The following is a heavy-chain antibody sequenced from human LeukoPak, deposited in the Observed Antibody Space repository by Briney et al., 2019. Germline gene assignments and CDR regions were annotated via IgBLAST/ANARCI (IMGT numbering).Heavy chain of an antibody. J-gene: IGHJ3*01. CDR2: IKHKVDGGTT. Sequence: GGSLRLSCAASGFTFSNAWMSWVRQAPGKGLEWVDRIKHKVDGGTTDYAAPVKGRFTISRDDSKNTLYLQMNSLKTEDTALYYCTTDERYCGGDCYSDAYDLWGQGTMVTVSS. D-gene: IGHD2-21*02. CDR1: GFTFSNAW. CDR3: TTDERYCGGDCYSDAYDL. V-gene: IGHV3-15*01.